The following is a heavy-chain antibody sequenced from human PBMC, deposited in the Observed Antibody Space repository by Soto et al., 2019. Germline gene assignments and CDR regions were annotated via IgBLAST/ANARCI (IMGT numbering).Heavy chain of an antibody. V-gene: IGHV3-23*01. J-gene: IGHJ4*02. Sequence: EVQLLESGGGLVQPGGSLRLSCVASGFTFSSYAMSWVRQAPGKGLEWVSAISGSGGSTYYADSVKGRFTISRDNSKNTLYLQMNSLSAEDTAVYYCAKDPQGWLRPRGHYFDSWGQGTLVTVSS. CDR2: ISGSGGST. D-gene: IGHD5-12*01. CDR3: AKDPQGWLRPRGHYFDS. CDR1: GFTFSSYA.